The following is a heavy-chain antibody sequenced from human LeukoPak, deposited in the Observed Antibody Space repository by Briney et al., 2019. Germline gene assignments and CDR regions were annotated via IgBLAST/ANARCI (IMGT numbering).Heavy chain of an antibody. J-gene: IGHJ1*01. Sequence: SETLSLTCTVSGGSISSANYYWSWIRQPAGKGLEWIGRIYTSGSTNYNPSLKSRVTISVDTSKNQFSLNLNSVTAADTAIYFCARDTKNWGQGTLVTVSS. D-gene: IGHD1-1*01. CDR3: ARDTKN. CDR2: IYTSGST. CDR1: GGSISSANYY. V-gene: IGHV4-61*02.